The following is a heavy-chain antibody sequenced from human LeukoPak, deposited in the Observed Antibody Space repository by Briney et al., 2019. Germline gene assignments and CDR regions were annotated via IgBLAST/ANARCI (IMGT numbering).Heavy chain of an antibody. CDR2: IKQDGSEK. Sequence: TGGSLRLSCAPSGFTFSSYWMSWVRQAPGKGLEWVANIKQDGSEKYYVDSVKGRFTISRDNGKNSQYLQMNSLRAEDTAVYYCARKAYGLDVWGKGTTVTVSS. CDR3: ARKAYGLDV. CDR1: GFTFSSYW. V-gene: IGHV3-7*03. J-gene: IGHJ6*04.